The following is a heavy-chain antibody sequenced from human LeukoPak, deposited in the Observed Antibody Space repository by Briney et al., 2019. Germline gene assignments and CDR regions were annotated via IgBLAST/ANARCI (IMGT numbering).Heavy chain of an antibody. CDR1: GSISSYY. D-gene: IGHD2-2*01. Sequence: PSETLSLICTVSGSISSYYWSWIRQPPGKGLEWIGYIYTSGSTNYNPSLKSRVTISADTSKNQFSLDLSSVTAADTAVYYCARQKCTSTSCLTKNAFDIWGQGTMVTVSS. J-gene: IGHJ3*02. CDR3: ARQKCTSTSCLTKNAFDI. V-gene: IGHV4-4*09. CDR2: IYTSGST.